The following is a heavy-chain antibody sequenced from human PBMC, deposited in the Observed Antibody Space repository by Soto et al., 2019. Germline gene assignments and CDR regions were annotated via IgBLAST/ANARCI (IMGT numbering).Heavy chain of an antibody. D-gene: IGHD1-1*01. V-gene: IGHV1-18*01. CDR2: ISAHNGNT. J-gene: IGHJ4*02. CDR3: ARGRYGDY. Sequence: QVHLVQSGAEVKKPGASVKVSCKGSGYAFTTYGITWVRQAPGQGLEWMGWISAHNGNTNYAQKLQGRVTVTRDTSTSTAYMELGSLRSADTAVYYSARGRYGDYWGQGALVTVSS. CDR1: GYAFTTYG.